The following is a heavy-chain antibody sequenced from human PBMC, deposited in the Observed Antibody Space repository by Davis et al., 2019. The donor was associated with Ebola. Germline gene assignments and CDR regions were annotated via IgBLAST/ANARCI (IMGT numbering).Heavy chain of an antibody. V-gene: IGHV4-34*01. CDR2: INHSEST. D-gene: IGHD3-16*02. Sequence: MPSETLSLTCAVYGGSFSDYYWSWIRQPPGKGLEWIGEINHSESTNYNPSLKSRVTISVDTSKNQFSLKLTSVTAADTAVYFCARSRDDYVWGSYRSAIQDTYYFDYWGQGTLVTVSS. CDR3: ARSRDDYVWGSYRSAIQDTYYFDY. J-gene: IGHJ4*02. CDR1: GGSFSDYY.